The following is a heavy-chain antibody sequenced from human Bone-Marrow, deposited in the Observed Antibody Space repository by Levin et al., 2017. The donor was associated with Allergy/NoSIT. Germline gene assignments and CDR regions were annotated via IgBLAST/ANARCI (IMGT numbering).Heavy chain of an antibody. J-gene: IGHJ3*02. CDR3: ASLLRRQLGQLAYDAFDI. D-gene: IGHD6-25*01. CDR2: IYHSGTT. Sequence: SETLSLTCVVSGGSIITSKWWSWVRQPPGKGLEWIGDIYHSGTTSYNPSLKSRVTISVDKSKNHFSLNLTSVTAADTAVYYCASLLRRQLGQLAYDAFDIWGQGTMATVTS. V-gene: IGHV4-4*02. CDR1: GGSIITSKW.